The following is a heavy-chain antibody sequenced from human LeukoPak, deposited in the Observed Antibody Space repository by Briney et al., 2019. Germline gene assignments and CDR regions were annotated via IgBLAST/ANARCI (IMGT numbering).Heavy chain of an antibody. J-gene: IGHJ4*02. CDR2: IRSKAYGGTT. V-gene: IGHV3-49*03. Sequence: GGSLRLSCTASGFTYGDYAMSWFRQAPGKGLEWVGFIRSKAYGGTTEYAASVKGRFTISRDDSKSIAYLQMNSLKTEDTAVYYCTSFRMATILCWGQGTLVTVSS. CDR3: TSFRMATILC. D-gene: IGHD5-24*01. CDR1: GFTYGDYA.